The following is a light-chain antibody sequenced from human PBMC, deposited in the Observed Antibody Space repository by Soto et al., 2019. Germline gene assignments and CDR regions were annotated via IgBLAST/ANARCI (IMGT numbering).Light chain of an antibody. J-gene: IGKJ5*01. CDR3: QQRSNA. V-gene: IGKV3-11*01. CDR1: QSISSN. Sequence: EIVLTQSPATLSLSPGERAALSCRASQSISSNLAWYQQKPGQAPRLLIYDASNRASGIPARFSGSGSGTDFTLTISSLEPEDFAVYYCQQRSNAFGQGTRLEIK. CDR2: DAS.